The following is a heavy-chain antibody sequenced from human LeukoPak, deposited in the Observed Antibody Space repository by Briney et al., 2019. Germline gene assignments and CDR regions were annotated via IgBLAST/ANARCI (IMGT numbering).Heavy chain of an antibody. D-gene: IGHD4-17*01. CDR2: IYSGGST. CDR3: ARVGSPTYGDYDY. Sequence: GGSLRLSCAASGFTVSSNYMSWVRQAPGKGLEWVSVIYSGGSTYYADSVKGRFTISRDNSKNTVYLQMYSLRVEDTAVYYCARVGSPTYGDYDYWGQGTLVTVSS. CDR1: GFTVSSNY. J-gene: IGHJ4*02. V-gene: IGHV3-53*01.